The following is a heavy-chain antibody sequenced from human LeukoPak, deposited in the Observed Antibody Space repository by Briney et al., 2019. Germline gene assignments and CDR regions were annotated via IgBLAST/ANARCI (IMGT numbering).Heavy chain of an antibody. J-gene: IGHJ2*01. CDR2: TYYRSKWYD. V-gene: IGHV6-1*01. CDR1: GDSVSSNSAA. CDR3: ARVTWYFDL. Sequence: SQTLSLTCAISGDSVSSNSAAWNWIRLSPSRGLEWLGRTYYRSKWYDDYAVSVKSRITINPDTSKNQLSLQLASVTPEDTAVYFCARVTWYFDLWGRGTLVTVSS.